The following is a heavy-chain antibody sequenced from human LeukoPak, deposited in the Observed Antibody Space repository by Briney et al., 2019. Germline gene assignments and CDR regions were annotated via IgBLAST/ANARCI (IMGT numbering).Heavy chain of an antibody. Sequence: PSETLSLTCTVSGGSISSSFNYWAWIRQPPGKGLEWIGSIYESGSAYYNPSLKSRITMSVDTSENQFSLKLTSVTAADTAVYYCASYGKAPRNFDYWGQGTLVTVSS. CDR1: GGSISSSFNY. CDR3: ASYGKAPRNFDY. D-gene: IGHD3-16*01. V-gene: IGHV4-39*01. CDR2: IYESGSA. J-gene: IGHJ4*02.